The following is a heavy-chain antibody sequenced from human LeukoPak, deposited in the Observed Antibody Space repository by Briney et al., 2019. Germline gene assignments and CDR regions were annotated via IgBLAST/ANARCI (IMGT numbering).Heavy chain of an antibody. V-gene: IGHV3-23*01. J-gene: IGHJ3*02. CDR3: AKEEVGDDAFDI. Sequence: GGSLRLSCAASGFTFSNYVMSWVRQAPGKGLEWVSTISGSGDSTYYVDSVKGRFTISRDNSKSTLYLQMNSLRAEDTAVYYCAKEEVGDDAFDIWGQGTMVTVSS. CDR2: ISGSGDST. CDR1: GFTFSNYV.